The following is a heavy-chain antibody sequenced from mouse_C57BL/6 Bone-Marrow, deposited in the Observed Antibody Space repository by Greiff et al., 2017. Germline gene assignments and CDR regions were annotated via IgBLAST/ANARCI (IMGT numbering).Heavy chain of an antibody. D-gene: IGHD2-2*01. V-gene: IGHV1-76*01. Sequence: VHLQQSGAELVRPGASVKLSCKASGYTFTDSYINWVKQRPGQGLEWIARIYPGSGNTYYNEKFKGKATLTAEKSSSTAYMQLSSLTSEDSAVYFCARGGYGYDGNAMDYWGQGTSVTVSS. J-gene: IGHJ4*01. CDR3: ARGGYGYDGNAMDY. CDR1: GYTFTDSY. CDR2: IYPGSGNT.